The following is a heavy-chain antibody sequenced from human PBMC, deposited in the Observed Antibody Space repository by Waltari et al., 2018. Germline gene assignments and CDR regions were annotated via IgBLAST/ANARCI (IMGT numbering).Heavy chain of an antibody. V-gene: IGHV4-39*01. CDR2: FYSSGNA. CDR3: VIDMSPFAIAV. J-gene: IGHJ3*01. Sequence: QPKLQESGPGLVKPSETLSLICSVSGASITSRSYYWGWIRQPPGKGLEWIGSFYSSGNAYYNSSLNSRVTISIDTSRTRFSLNLSSVTAADTAVYYCVIDMSPFAIAVWGQGTMVIVSS. D-gene: IGHD3-9*01. CDR1: GASITSRSYY.